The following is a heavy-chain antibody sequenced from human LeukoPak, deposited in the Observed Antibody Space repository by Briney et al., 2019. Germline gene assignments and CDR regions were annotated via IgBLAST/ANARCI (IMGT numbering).Heavy chain of an antibody. CDR1: GDSISSGHY. V-gene: IGHV4-38-2*01. CDR3: ARLVTTVTTGADC. D-gene: IGHD4-11*01. Sequence: SETLSLTCAVSGDSISSGHYWGWIRRPPGKGLEWIGSIFHIGSTYYNPSHKSRLTISVDTSKNQFSLRLTSVAWADTADYNAARLVTTVTTGADCWGEGTLVTVCS. J-gene: IGHJ4*02. CDR2: IFHIGST.